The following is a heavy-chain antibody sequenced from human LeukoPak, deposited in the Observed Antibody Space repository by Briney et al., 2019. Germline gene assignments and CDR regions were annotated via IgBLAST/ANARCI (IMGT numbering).Heavy chain of an antibody. CDR2: ISGSGGST. D-gene: IGHD3-3*01. J-gene: IGHJ5*02. CDR1: GFTFSSYA. V-gene: IGHV3-23*01. Sequence: GGSLRLSCAASGFTFSSYAMSWVRQAPGKGLEWVSAISGSGGSTYYADSVKGRFTISRDNSKNTLYLQMNSLRAEDTAVYYCAKGGRFLEWLSVNWFDPWGQGTLVTVSS. CDR3: AKGGRFLEWLSVNWFDP.